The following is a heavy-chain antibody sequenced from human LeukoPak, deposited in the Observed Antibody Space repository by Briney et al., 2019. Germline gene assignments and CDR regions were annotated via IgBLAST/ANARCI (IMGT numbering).Heavy chain of an antibody. CDR2: ISGDGSST. CDR3: AKDQSYGFDY. Sequence: GGSLRLSCTASGFTFSSYWMHWVRQAPGKGLVWVSRISGDGSSTTYADSVKGRFTISRDNSKNTLYLQMNSLRAEDTAVYYCAKDQSYGFDYWGQGTLVTVSS. V-gene: IGHV3-74*01. CDR1: GFTFSSYW. J-gene: IGHJ4*02. D-gene: IGHD5-18*01.